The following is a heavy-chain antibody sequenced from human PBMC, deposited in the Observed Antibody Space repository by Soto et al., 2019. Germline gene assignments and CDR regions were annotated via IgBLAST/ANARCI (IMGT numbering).Heavy chain of an antibody. J-gene: IGHJ3*02. V-gene: IGHV1-18*04. Sequence: QLQLVQSGAEVERPGASVRVSCKAYGYPFSKYGISWIRQAPGQGLEWMGWISPHNDRTKYARRFQDRVTMTTETPTSTVYMELGSLRSDDTAVYYCARDLYYSSGRYFDHDAFDIWGQGTVVTVSS. D-gene: IGHD6-19*01. CDR1: GYPFSKYG. CDR3: ARDLYYSSGRYFDHDAFDI. CDR2: ISPHNDRT.